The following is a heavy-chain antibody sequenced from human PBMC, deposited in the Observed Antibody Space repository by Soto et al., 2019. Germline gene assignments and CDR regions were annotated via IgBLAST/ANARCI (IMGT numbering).Heavy chain of an antibody. CDR1: GFTSSSYG. J-gene: IGHJ5*02. Sequence: PGGSLRLSCAASGFTSSSYGMHWVRQAPGKGLEWVAVISYDGSDKYYADSVKGRFTISRDNAKNSLYLQMNSLRAEDTAAYYCARDPLSQYDFWSGFSNWFDPWGQGTLVTVSS. CDR2: ISYDGSDK. CDR3: ARDPLSQYDFWSGFSNWFDP. V-gene: IGHV3-33*08. D-gene: IGHD3-3*01.